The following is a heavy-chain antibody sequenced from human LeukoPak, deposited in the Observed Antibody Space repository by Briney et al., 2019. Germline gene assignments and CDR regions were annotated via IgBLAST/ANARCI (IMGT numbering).Heavy chain of an antibody. CDR1: GGSISSYY. J-gene: IGHJ4*02. CDR2: IYTSGST. CDR3: ARGEVSGWYGSVDY. D-gene: IGHD6-19*01. V-gene: IGHV4-4*07. Sequence: SETLSLTCTVSGGSISSYYWSWIRQPAGKGLEWIGRIYTSGSTNYNPSLKSRVTMSVDTSKNQFSLKLSSVTAADTAVYYCARGEVSGWYGSVDYWGQGTLVTVSS.